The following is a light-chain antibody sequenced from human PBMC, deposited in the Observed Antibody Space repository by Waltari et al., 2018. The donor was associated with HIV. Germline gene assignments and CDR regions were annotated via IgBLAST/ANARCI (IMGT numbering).Light chain of an antibody. CDR2: GAS. V-gene: IGKV3-20*01. Sequence: EIVLTQSPGTLSLSPGERATLSCRASQSVTSSYLAWYQQTPGQAPRLLIYGASSRATGIPDRFSGSGSGTDFTLTISRLEPEDFAVYYCQQYNDWPPVTFGQGTRLEIK. CDR1: QSVTSSY. J-gene: IGKJ5*01. CDR3: QQYNDWPPVT.